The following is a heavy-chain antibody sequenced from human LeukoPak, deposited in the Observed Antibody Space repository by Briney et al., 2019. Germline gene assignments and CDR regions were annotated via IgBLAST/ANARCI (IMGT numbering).Heavy chain of an antibody. V-gene: IGHV4-39*01. CDR3: ARLRDGRWLLEY. CDR1: GGSISSSGCY. D-gene: IGHD5-24*01. CDR2: INYSRTT. Sequence: SETLSLTCTASGGSISSSGCYWGWIRQPPGKGLEWIASINYSRTTYYNPSLKSRVTISEDRSKNQFSLKLSSVTAADTAVYYCARLRDGRWLLEYWGQGTLVTVSS. J-gene: IGHJ4*02.